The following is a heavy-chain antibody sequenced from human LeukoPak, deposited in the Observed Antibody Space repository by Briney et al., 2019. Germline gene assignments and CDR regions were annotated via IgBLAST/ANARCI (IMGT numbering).Heavy chain of an antibody. Sequence: PSETLCLTCTVSGGSISSYYWSWIRQPAGKGLEWIGRIYTSGSTNYNPSLKSRVTISVDKSKNQFSLKLSSVTAADTAVYYCARDDITIFGVVSYGEEYWGQGTLVTVSS. J-gene: IGHJ4*02. V-gene: IGHV4-4*07. D-gene: IGHD3-3*01. CDR3: ARDDITIFGVVSYGEEY. CDR2: IYTSGST. CDR1: GGSISSYY.